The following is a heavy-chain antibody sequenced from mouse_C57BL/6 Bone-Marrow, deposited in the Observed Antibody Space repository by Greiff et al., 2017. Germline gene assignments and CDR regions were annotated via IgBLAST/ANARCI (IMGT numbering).Heavy chain of an antibody. Sequence: VQLQQSGPELARPGASVKLSCKASGYTFTSYGISWVKQRPGQGLEWIGKIYPRSGNTYYNEKFKGKATLTADKSSNTAYMVLRSLTSEDSAVYFCARRPWFAYWGRGTLVTVSA. CDR1: GYTFTSYG. V-gene: IGHV1-81*01. J-gene: IGHJ3*01. CDR3: ARRPWFAY. CDR2: IYPRSGNT.